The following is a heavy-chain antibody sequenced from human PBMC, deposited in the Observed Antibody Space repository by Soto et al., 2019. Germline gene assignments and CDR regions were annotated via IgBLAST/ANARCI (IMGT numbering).Heavy chain of an antibody. CDR1: GFTFSSYA. V-gene: IGHV3-30-3*01. J-gene: IGHJ6*02. CDR3: ARDKDYTMDV. Sequence: LRLSCAASGFTFSSYAMHWVRQAPGKGLEWVAVISYDGSNKYYADSVKGRFTISRDNSKNTLYLQMNSLRAEDTAVYYCARDKDYTMDVWGQGTTVTVSS. D-gene: IGHD2-2*02. CDR2: ISYDGSNK.